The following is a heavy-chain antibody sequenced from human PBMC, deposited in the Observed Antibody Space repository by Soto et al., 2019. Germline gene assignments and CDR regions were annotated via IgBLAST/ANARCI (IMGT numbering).Heavy chain of an antibody. CDR3: ARDAARSSWTWFDY. CDR1: GGSFNTYY. J-gene: IGHJ5*01. V-gene: IGHV4-4*07. Sequence: SETLSLTCTVSGGSFNTYYWSWIRQPAGKGLEWIGHIYTSGSPTYNPSLTSRVTMSVDSSKNQFSMKLGSVTAADTAVYYCARDAARSSWTWFDYWGQGSLVTVPS. CDR2: IYTSGSP. D-gene: IGHD6-13*01.